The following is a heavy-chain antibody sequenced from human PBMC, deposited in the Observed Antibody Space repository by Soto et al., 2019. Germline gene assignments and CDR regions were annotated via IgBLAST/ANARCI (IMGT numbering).Heavy chain of an antibody. CDR2: INHSGST. V-gene: IGHV4-34*01. CDR1: GGSFSGYY. J-gene: IGHJ6*02. Sequence: QVQLQQWGAGLLKPSETLSLTCAVYGGSFSGYYWSWIRQPPGKGLEWIGEINHSGSTNYNPSLKSRVTISVDTSKNQFSRKLSSVTAADTAVYYCARVRMDYDYVWGSYRHQYYYYGMDVWGQGTTVTVSS. D-gene: IGHD3-16*02. CDR3: ARVRMDYDYVWGSYRHQYYYYGMDV.